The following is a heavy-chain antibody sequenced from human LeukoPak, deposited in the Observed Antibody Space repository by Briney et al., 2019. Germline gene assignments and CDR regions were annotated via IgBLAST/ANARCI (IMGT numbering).Heavy chain of an antibody. Sequence: SETLSLTCTVSGGSISSYYWSWIRQPPGKGLEWIGDIYYSGSTDYNPSLKSRVTISVDTSKNQFSLRLSSVTAADTAVYYSARLASGSYGPLTPFDYWGQGTLVTVSS. V-gene: IGHV4-59*08. J-gene: IGHJ4*02. CDR3: ARLASGSYGPLTPFDY. CDR2: IYYSGST. CDR1: GGSISSYY. D-gene: IGHD1-26*01.